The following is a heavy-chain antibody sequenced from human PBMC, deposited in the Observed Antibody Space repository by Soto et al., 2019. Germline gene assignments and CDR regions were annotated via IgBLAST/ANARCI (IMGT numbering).Heavy chain of an antibody. J-gene: IGHJ6*02. CDR3: ARGFAYYYYGMDV. CDR2: INHSGST. V-gene: IGHV4-34*01. Sequence: ETLSLTCAVYVGSFSGYYWSWIRQPPGKGLEWIGEINHSGSTNYNPSLKSRVTISVDTSKNQFSLKLSSVTAADTAVYYCARGFAYYYYGMDVWGQGTTVTVYS. CDR1: VGSFSGYY.